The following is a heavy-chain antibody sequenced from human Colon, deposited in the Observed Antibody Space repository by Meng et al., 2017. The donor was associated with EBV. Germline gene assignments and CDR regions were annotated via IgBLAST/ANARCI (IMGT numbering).Heavy chain of an antibody. V-gene: IGHV6-1*01. CDR1: GDSVSSNTAA. CDR2: TYYRSKWYD. D-gene: IGHD1-1*01. Sequence: PLHPSRPQLGGPPQTPSLTCAISGDSVSSNTAAWNWIRQSPSRGLEWLGRTYYRSKWYDDYALSVKSRLTINPDTSKNQFSLQLNSVTPEDTAVYFCARETTGGYYFDYWGQGTLVTVSS. J-gene: IGHJ4*02. CDR3: ARETTGGYYFDY.